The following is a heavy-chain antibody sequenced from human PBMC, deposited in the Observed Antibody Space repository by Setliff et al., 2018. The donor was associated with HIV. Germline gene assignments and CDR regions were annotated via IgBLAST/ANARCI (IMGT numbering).Heavy chain of an antibody. Sequence: KPSETLSLTCTVSGGSISSSSYYWGWIRQPPGKGLEWIGSIYYSGSTYYNPSLKSRVTISVDTSKNQFSLKLSSVTAADTAVYYCARRSGWSLDYWGQGTMVTVSS. CDR2: IYYSGST. CDR1: GGSISSSSYY. J-gene: IGHJ4*03. V-gene: IGHV4-39*01. CDR3: ARRSGWSLDY. D-gene: IGHD6-19*01.